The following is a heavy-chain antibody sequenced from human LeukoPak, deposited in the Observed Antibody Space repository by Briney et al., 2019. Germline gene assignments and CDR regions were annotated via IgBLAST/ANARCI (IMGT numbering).Heavy chain of an antibody. J-gene: IGHJ4*02. V-gene: IGHV4-4*09. CDR2: IYTSGST. CDR3: ARHVRGYELP. CDR1: VGSTSSYS. D-gene: IGHD5-12*01. Sequence: SETLSPTCTVPVGSTSSYSWSWIRHPPGRGLEWIGYIYTSGSTDSNPSLKSRATLSVDTSKNQFSLKLSSVTAADTAVYYCARHVRGYELPWGQGTLVTVSS.